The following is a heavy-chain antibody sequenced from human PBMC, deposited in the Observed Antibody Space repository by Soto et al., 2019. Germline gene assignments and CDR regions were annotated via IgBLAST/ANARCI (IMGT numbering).Heavy chain of an antibody. J-gene: IGHJ3*02. Sequence: GESLKISCKGSGYSFTSYWISSVRQMPGQRQEWMGVIYPGDSDTRYSPYFAGQVSSSADKSPSTAYLQWDSLKASDAAIYYCAIRLTELNYVDKGPNDAFAIWGQGTMVTVSS. CDR1: GYSFTSYW. CDR3: AIRLTELNYVDKGPNDAFAI. V-gene: IGHV5-51*01. CDR2: IYPGDSDT. D-gene: IGHD1-7*01.